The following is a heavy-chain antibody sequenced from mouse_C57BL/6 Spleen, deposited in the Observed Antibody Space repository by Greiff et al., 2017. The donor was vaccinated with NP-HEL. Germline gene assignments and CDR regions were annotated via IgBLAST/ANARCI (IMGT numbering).Heavy chain of an antibody. D-gene: IGHD2-3*01. V-gene: IGHV1-26*01. CDR1: GYTFTDYY. CDR2: INPNNGGT. CDR3: ARGEYDGYPLNY. Sequence: EVQLQQSGPELVKPGASVKISCKASGYTFTDYYMNWVKQSHGKSLEWIGDINPNNGGTSYNQKFKGKATLTVDKSSSTAYMELRSLTSEDSAVYYCARGEYDGYPLNYWGQGTTLTVSS. J-gene: IGHJ2*01.